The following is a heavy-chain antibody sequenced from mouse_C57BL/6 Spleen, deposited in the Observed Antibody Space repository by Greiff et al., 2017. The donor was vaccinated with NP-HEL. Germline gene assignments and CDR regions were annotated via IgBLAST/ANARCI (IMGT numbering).Heavy chain of an antibody. CDR3: ARSDLYAMDY. CDR2: INPSSGYT. V-gene: IGHV1-4*01. Sequence: QVQLQQSGAELARPGASVKMSCKASGYTFTSYTMHWVKQRPGQGLEWIGYINPSSGYTKYNQKFKDKATLTADKSSSTAYMQLSRLTSEDSAVYYCARSDLYAMDYQGQGTSVTASS. CDR1: GYTFTSYT. J-gene: IGHJ4*01.